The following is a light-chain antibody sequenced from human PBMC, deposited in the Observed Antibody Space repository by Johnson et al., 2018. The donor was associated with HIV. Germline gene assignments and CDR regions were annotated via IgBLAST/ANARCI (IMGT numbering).Light chain of an antibody. Sequence: QSVLSQPPSVSAAPGQKVTISCSGSSSNIGNNYVSWYQQFPGTAPKLLIYDNNKRPSGIPDRFSGSKSGTSATLGITGLQTGDEADYYCGTWASSLSAGVFGTGAKGTVL. J-gene: IGLJ1*01. CDR3: GTWASSLSAGV. CDR1: SSNIGNNY. CDR2: DNN. V-gene: IGLV1-51*01.